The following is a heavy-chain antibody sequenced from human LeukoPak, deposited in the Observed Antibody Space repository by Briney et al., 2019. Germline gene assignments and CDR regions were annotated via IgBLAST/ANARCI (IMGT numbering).Heavy chain of an antibody. D-gene: IGHD6-13*01. CDR3: AYSPPGSSQMDF. CDR1: GFSLSTRGVA. V-gene: IGHV2-5*01. CDR2: IYWNDGK. J-gene: IGHJ4*02. Sequence: SGPTLVKPTQTLTLTCTFSGFSLSTRGVAVGWIRQPPGKALEWLALIYWNDGKRYSPSLQSGLTITRDTSKNQVVLTMTNMDPVDTATYYCAYSPPGSSQMDFWGQGTLVTVSS.